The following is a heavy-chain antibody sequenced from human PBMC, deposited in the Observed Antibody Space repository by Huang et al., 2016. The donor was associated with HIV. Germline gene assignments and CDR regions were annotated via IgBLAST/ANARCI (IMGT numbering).Heavy chain of an antibody. Sequence: EVELAESGGGSVRPGQSLRLSCVGSGFIFSDYWMHWVRQLPGKGLMWVARSESDGSSTSDADSVKGRFTIYRDNAKNTVYLQRSSLRVDDTAVYYCVRAKEKGYDFWSGYRYWGQGVQVTVSS. CDR3: VRAKEKGYDFWSGYRY. CDR1: GFIFSDYW. D-gene: IGHD3-3*01. V-gene: IGHV3-74*02. J-gene: IGHJ4*01. CDR2: SESDGSST.